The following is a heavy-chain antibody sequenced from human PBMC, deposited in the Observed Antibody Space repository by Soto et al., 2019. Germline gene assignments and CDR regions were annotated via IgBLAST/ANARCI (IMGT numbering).Heavy chain of an antibody. CDR1: GYSFTSYW. V-gene: IGHV5-10-1*01. J-gene: IGHJ6*02. CDR3: ASNYEPSYYYYGMDV. Sequence: PGESLKISCKGSGYSFTSYWISWMRQMPGKGLEWMGRIDPSDSYTNYSPSFQGHVTISADKSISTAYLQWSSLKASDTAMYYCASNYEPSYYYYGMDVWGQGTTVTVSS. CDR2: IDPSDSYT. D-gene: IGHD4-4*01.